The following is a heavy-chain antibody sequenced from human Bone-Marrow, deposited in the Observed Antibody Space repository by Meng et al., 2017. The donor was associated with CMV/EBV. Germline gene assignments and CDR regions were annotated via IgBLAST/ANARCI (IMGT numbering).Heavy chain of an antibody. CDR2: INSDGSST. CDR3: ARDRIVVVPAATNWFDP. V-gene: IGHV3-74*01. D-gene: IGHD2-2*01. J-gene: IGHJ5*02. Sequence: GDSLKIACAASGVTFSSYWMHWVRQAPGKGLVWVSRINSDGSSTSYADSVKGRFTISRDNAKNTLYLQMNSLRAEDTAVYYCARDRIVVVPAATNWFDPWGQGTLVTVSS. CDR1: GVTFSSYW.